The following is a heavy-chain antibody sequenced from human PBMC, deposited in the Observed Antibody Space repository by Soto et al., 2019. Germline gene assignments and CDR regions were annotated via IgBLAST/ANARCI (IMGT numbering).Heavy chain of an antibody. CDR3: VRERPYYGFDS. CDR2: IHHTGST. CDR1: GGAISSTLSSFF. V-gene: IGHV4-61*01. J-gene: IGHJ4*02. D-gene: IGHD3-22*01. Sequence: SETLSLTCTVSGGAISSTLSSFFLSWIRQAPGKGLEWLGYIHHTGSTKYNPSLKSRVSISIDTSKNQFSLQLSSVSAADTAVYYCVRERPYYGFDSWGQGTLVTVSS.